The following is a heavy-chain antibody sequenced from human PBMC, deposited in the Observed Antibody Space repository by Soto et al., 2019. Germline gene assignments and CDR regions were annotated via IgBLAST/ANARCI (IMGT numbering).Heavy chain of an antibody. D-gene: IGHD3-9*01. CDR1: EFTFSTYA. CDR2: IGSGGSPT. J-gene: IGHJ4*02. V-gene: IGHV3-23*01. CDR3: AKGALSTYFD. Sequence: PGGSLRLSCAASEFTFSTYAMSWVRQAPGKGLEWVSSIGSGGSPTYYADPVKGRFTISRDNSKNTLYLQMNSLRAEDTAVYYCAKGALSTYFDWGQGTLVTVSS.